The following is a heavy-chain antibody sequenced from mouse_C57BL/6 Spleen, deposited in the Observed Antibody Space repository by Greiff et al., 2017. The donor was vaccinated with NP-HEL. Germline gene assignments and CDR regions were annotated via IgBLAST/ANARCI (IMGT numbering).Heavy chain of an antibody. D-gene: IGHD1-1*01. CDR3: ARARVIYYYGSSVAMDY. J-gene: IGHJ4*01. Sequence: QVQLKQSGAELARPGASVKLSCKASGYTFTSYGISWVKQRTGQGLEWIGEIYPRSGNTYYNEKFKGKATLTADKSSSTAYMELRSLTSEDSAVYFCARARVIYYYGSSVAMDYWGQGTSVTVSS. V-gene: IGHV1-81*01. CDR2: IYPRSGNT. CDR1: GYTFTSYG.